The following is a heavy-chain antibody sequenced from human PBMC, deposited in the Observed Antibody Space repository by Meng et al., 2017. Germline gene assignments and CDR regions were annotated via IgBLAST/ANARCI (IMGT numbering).Heavy chain of an antibody. D-gene: IGHD2-15*01. CDR2: IYYSGST. J-gene: IGHJ4*02. CDR1: GGSVSSGSYY. CDR3: ARDCSGGSCYSIGV. V-gene: IGHV4-61*01. Sequence: QAQAQESGPGLVRPSETLSLTCTVSGGSVSSGSYYWSWIRQPPGKGLEWIGYIYYSGSTNYNPSLKSRVTISVDTSKNQFSLKLSSVTAADTAVYYCARDCSGGSCYSIGVWGQGTLVTVSS.